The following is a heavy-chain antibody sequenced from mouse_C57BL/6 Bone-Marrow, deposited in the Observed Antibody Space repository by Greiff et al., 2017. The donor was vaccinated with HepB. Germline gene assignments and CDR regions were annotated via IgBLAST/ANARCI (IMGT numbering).Heavy chain of an antibody. V-gene: IGHV1-82*01. CDR1: GYAFSSSW. Sequence: VQLQQSGPELVKPGASVKISCKASGYAFSSSWMNWVKQRPGKGLEWIGRIYPGDGDTNYNGKFKGKATLTADKSSSTAYMQLSSLTSEDSAVYFCAVIYYDYDGAWFPYWGQGTLVTVSA. CDR2: IYPGDGDT. J-gene: IGHJ3*01. D-gene: IGHD2-4*01. CDR3: AVIYYDYDGAWFPY.